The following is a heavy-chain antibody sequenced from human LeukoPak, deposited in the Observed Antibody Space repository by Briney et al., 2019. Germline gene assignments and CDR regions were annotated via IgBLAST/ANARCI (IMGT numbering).Heavy chain of an antibody. CDR3: ARQWPVRNWFDP. V-gene: IGHV1-18*04. J-gene: IGHJ5*02. Sequence: GASVKVSCKASGYTFTGYYMHWVRQAPGQGLEWMGWISAYNGNTNYAQKLQGRVTMTTDTSTSTAYMELRSLRSDDTAVYYCARQWPVRNWFDPWGQGTLVTVSS. CDR1: GYTFTGYY. CDR2: ISAYNGNT. D-gene: IGHD6-19*01.